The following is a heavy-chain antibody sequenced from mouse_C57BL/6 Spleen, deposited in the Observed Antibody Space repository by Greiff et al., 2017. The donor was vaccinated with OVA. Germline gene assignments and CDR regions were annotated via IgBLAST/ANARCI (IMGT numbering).Heavy chain of an antibody. Sequence: VQLQQSGPELVKPGASVKISCKASGYSFTGYYMNWVKQSPEKSLEWIGEINPSTGGTTYNQKFKAKATLTVDKSSSTAYMQLKSLTSEDSAVYYCARSAGTRGNFDYWGQGTTLTVSS. J-gene: IGHJ2*01. CDR1: GYSFTGYY. V-gene: IGHV1-42*01. CDR2: INPSTGGT. CDR3: ARSAGTRGNFDY. D-gene: IGHD4-1*01.